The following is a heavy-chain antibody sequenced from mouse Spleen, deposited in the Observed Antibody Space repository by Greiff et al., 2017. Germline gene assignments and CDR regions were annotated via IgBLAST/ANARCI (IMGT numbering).Heavy chain of an antibody. CDR3: AREGYDSWFAY. Sequence: EVMLVESGGGLVKPGGSLKLSCAASGFTFSDYYMYWVRQTPEKRLEWVATISDGGSYTYYPDSVKGRFTISRDNAKNNLYLQMSSLKSEDTAMYYCAREGYDSWFAYWGQGTLVTVSA. D-gene: IGHD2-4*01. V-gene: IGHV5-4*02. CDR1: GFTFSDYY. CDR2: ISDGGSYT. J-gene: IGHJ3*01.